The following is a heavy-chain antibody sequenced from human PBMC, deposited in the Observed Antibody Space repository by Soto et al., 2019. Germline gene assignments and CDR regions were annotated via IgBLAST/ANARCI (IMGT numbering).Heavy chain of an antibody. J-gene: IGHJ3*02. CDR1: GFTFSNYG. CDR3: ASGHEWVLDAFDI. D-gene: IGHD2-2*03. CDR2: ISSDGTKQ. V-gene: IGHV3-30*03. Sequence: QVQLVESGGGVVQPGRSLRLSCAASGFTFSNYGIHWVRQAPGKGLEWVAVISSDGTKQYYADSVKGRFTISRDNSKNTLYLQMNSLRAEDTAVYYCASGHEWVLDAFDIWGQGTMVTVSS.